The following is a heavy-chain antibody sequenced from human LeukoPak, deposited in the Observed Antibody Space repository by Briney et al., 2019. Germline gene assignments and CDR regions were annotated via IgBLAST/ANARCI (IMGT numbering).Heavy chain of an antibody. CDR3: AKDVNYSPSGTFDY. CDR2: ISWNSGRM. Sequence: GGSLRLSSAASGFTFDDYAMHWVRQAPGRGLEWVSSISWNSGRMDYADSVKGRFTISRDNAKNSLYLQMNSLRVEDMALYYCAKDVNYSPSGTFDYWGQGTLVTVSS. J-gene: IGHJ4*02. CDR1: GFTFDDYA. D-gene: IGHD3-10*01. V-gene: IGHV3-9*03.